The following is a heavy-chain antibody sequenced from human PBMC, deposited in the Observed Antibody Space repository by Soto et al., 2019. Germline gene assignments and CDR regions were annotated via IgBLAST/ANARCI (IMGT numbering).Heavy chain of an antibody. CDR1: GFTFSSYW. J-gene: IGHJ3*02. CDR3: ARDPPRTRRVGATGWVSFDS. V-gene: IGHV3-74*01. Sequence: GGSLRLSCAASGFTFSSYWMHWVRQAPGKGLAWVSRINSDGSSTSYADSVKGRFTISRDNAKNTLYLQMNSLRAEDTAVYYCARDPPRTRRVGATGWVSFDSWGQGTRVTVTS. CDR2: INSDGSST. D-gene: IGHD1-26*01.